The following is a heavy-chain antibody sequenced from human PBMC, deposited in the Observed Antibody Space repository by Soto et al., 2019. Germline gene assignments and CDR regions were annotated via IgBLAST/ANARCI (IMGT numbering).Heavy chain of an antibody. CDR3: ARGVLGPGDYYYGMDV. CDR2: IGAASDT. D-gene: IGHD7-27*01. CDR1: GFTFSNYY. V-gene: IGHV3-13*01. Sequence: GGSLRLSCAPSGFTFSNYYMHWVRQAPGEGLEWVSGIGAASDTYYPVSVQGRFTVSRDNAKKSSYLQMNSRRAGDTAGYYCARGVLGPGDYYYGMDVWGQGTTVTVSS. J-gene: IGHJ6*02.